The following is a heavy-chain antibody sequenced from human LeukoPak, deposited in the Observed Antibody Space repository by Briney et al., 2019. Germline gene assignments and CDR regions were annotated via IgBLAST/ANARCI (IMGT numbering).Heavy chain of an antibody. Sequence: PGGSLRLSCAASGFTFSTYSMNWVRQAPGKGLEWVSSTSSASSNIYYADSVKGRFTISRDNAQNSLYLQMNSLRAEDTAVYYCARDIYGSGGTGSVDFWGQGTLVTVSS. D-gene: IGHD3-10*01. V-gene: IGHV3-21*01. CDR1: GFTFSTYS. CDR2: TSSASSNI. CDR3: ARDIYGSGGTGSVDF. J-gene: IGHJ4*02.